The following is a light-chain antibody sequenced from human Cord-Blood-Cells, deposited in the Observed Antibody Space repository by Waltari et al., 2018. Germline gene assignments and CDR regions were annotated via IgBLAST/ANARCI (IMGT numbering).Light chain of an antibody. CDR2: DVS. Sequence: QSALTQPASVSGSPGQSITISSPGTSSHVGGYNYVSWYQQHPGKAPKLMIYDVSKRPSGVSNRFSGSKSGNTASLTISGLQAEDEADYYCSSYTSSSTWVFGGGTKLTVL. CDR3: SSYTSSSTWV. J-gene: IGLJ3*02. CDR1: SSHVGGYNY. V-gene: IGLV2-14*01.